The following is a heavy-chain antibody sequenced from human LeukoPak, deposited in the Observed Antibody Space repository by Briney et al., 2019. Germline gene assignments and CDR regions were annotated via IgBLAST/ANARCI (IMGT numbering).Heavy chain of an antibody. CDR1: GYTFTSYG. CDR2: ISAYNGNT. J-gene: IGHJ4*02. D-gene: IGHD6-13*01. CDR3: ARDIGSSWIEYFDY. V-gene: IGHV1-18*01. Sequence: ASVKVSCKASGYTFTSYGISWVRQAPGQGLEWMGWISAYNGNTNYAQKLQGRVTVTTDTSTSTAYMELRSLRSDDTAVYYCARDIGSSWIEYFDYWGQGTLVTVSS.